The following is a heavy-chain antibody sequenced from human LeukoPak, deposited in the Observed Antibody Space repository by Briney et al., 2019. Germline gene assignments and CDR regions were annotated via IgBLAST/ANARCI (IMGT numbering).Heavy chain of an antibody. D-gene: IGHD5-12*01. CDR3: ARGGLKGVAFDI. Sequence: SETLSLTCTVSGDSISSSSYYWEWIRQPPGKGLEWIGSTFYSGSTYYNPSLKSRVTISVDMSKNQFSLKLRSVTAADTAVYYCARGGLKGVAFDIWGQGTMVTVSS. CDR1: GDSISSSSYY. CDR2: TFYSGST. V-gene: IGHV4-39*01. J-gene: IGHJ3*02.